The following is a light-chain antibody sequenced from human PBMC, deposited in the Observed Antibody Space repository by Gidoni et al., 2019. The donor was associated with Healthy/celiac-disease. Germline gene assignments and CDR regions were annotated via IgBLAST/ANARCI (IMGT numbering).Light chain of an antibody. CDR1: QSVSSY. CDR3: QQRSNWFT. J-gene: IGKJ1*01. CDR2: DAS. Sequence: DIVSTQSPATLSLSPGERATLSCRDSQSVSSYLACYQQKQGQAPRLLNYDASNRAAGIAGMFGSGGGGAVITLTISSLEAEDFADYCCQQRSNWFTFGQGTKVEIK. V-gene: IGKV3-11*01.